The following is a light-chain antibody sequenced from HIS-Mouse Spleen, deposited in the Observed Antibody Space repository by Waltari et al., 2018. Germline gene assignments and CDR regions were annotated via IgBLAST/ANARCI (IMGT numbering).Light chain of an antibody. J-gene: IGKJ2*01. Sequence: DIQMTQSPSSLSASVGDRVTITCRASQSISSYLNWYQQKPGKAPKPLIYAASSVQSGVPSRFSGSGSGTDVTLTISSLQPEDFATYYCQQSYSTPRTFGQGTKLEIK. CDR3: QQSYSTPRT. CDR1: QSISSY. V-gene: IGKV1-39*01. CDR2: AAS.